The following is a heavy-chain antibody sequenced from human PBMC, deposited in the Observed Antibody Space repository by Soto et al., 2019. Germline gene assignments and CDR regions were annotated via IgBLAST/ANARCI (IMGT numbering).Heavy chain of an antibody. V-gene: IGHV3-23*01. CDR1: GLTFSSYA. J-gene: IGHJ4*02. Sequence: GGSLRLSCAVSGLTFSSYAMTWVRQAPGKGLEWVSSITGSGGRTYYADSVKGRFTISRDNSKNTLDLQMNSLRAEDTAVYFCAKYYFDGSFYYFDYWGQGTLVTVSS. CDR2: ITGSGGRT. D-gene: IGHD3-9*01. CDR3: AKYYFDGSFYYFDY.